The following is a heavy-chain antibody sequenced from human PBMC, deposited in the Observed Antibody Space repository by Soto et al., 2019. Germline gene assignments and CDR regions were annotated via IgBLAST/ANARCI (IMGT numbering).Heavy chain of an antibody. Sequence: PSETLSLTXTVSGGSISFDYWSWIRQPAGKGLEWIGRVYSSGNTNYNPSLKSRLTMSVDTSNNQFSLKLRSVTAADTAMYYCARDRRGGTRPHYYDSSGYYNPFDRWGQGTLVTVS. J-gene: IGHJ4*02. V-gene: IGHV4-4*07. CDR1: GGSISFDY. CDR2: VYSSGNT. D-gene: IGHD3-22*01. CDR3: ARDRRGGTRPHYYDSSGYYNPFDR.